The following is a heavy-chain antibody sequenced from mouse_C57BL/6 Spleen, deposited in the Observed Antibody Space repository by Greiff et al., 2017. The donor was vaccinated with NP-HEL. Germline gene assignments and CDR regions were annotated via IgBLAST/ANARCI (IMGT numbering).Heavy chain of an antibody. Sequence: EVQLQQSGPELVKPGASVKISCKASGYTFTDYYMNWVKQSHGKSLEWIGDINPNNGGTSYNQKFKGKATLTVDKSSSTAYMELRSLTSEDSAVYYCARSVYDYDVRRDYFDYWGQGTTLTVSS. CDR3: ARSVYDYDVRRDYFDY. J-gene: IGHJ2*01. CDR2: INPNNGGT. V-gene: IGHV1-26*01. CDR1: GYTFTDYY. D-gene: IGHD2-4*01.